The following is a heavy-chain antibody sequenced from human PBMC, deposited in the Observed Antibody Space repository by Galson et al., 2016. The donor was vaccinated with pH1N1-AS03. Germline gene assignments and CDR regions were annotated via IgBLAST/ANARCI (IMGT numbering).Heavy chain of an antibody. CDR2: ISNSGST. Sequence: LTCTVSGGSISSYCWSWIRQPPGKGLEWIGYISNSGSTNYNPSLKSRVTISVDRSKSQFSLKMSSVTAADTAVYYCARGLTWGYSGCTHFDYWGRGTLVTVSS. V-gene: IGHV4-59*01. J-gene: IGHJ4*02. D-gene: IGHD1-26*01. CDR1: GGSISSYC. CDR3: ARGLTWGYSGCTHFDY.